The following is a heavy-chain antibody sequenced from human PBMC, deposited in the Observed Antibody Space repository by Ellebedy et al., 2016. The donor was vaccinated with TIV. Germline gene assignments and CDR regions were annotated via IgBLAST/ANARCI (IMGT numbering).Heavy chain of an antibody. D-gene: IGHD3-10*01. Sequence: MPSETLSLTCAVYGGSFSGYYWSWIRQPPGKGLEWIGEINHSGSTNYNPSLKSRVTISVDTSKNQFSLKLSSVTAADTAVYYCARGLVRGVGPRWFDPWGQGTLVTVSS. J-gene: IGHJ5*02. V-gene: IGHV4-34*01. CDR2: INHSGST. CDR3: ARGLVRGVGPRWFDP. CDR1: GGSFSGYY.